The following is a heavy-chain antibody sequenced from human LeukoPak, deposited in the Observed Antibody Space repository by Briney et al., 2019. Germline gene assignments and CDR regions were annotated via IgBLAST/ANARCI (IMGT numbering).Heavy chain of an antibody. J-gene: IGHJ6*02. D-gene: IGHD2-2*01. CDR1: GGTFSSYA. V-gene: IGHV1-69*13. CDR3: ARDIVVVPAASSGYYYYYYGMDV. CDR2: IIPIFGTA. Sequence: ASVKVSCKASGGTFSSYAISWVRQAPGQGLEWMGGIIPIFGTANYAQKFQGRVTITADESTSTAYMELSSLRSEDTAVYYCARDIVVVPAASSGYYYYYYGMDVWGQGTTVTVSS.